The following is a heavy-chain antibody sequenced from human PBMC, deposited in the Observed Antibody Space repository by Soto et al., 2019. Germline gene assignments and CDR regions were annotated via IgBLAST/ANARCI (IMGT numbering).Heavy chain of an antibody. CDR1: GFIFSNNA. D-gene: IGHD3-22*01. J-gene: IGHJ3*02. V-gene: IGHV3-23*01. CDR2: ISGSSGST. CDR3: AKNSGYYHDAFDI. Sequence: GGSLRLSCAASGFIFSNNAMSWVRQAPGKGLEWVSAISGSSGSTFYADSVKGRFTISRDNSKNTLYLQMNSLRAEDTALYYCAKNSGYYHDAFDIWGQGPMVTVSS.